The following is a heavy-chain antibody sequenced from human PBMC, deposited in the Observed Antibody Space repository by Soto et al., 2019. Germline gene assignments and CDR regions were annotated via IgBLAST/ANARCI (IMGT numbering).Heavy chain of an antibody. CDR2: IYSGGST. Sequence: GGSLRLSCAASGFTVSSNYMSWVRQAPGKGLEWVSVIYSGGSTYYADSVKGRFTISRDNSKNTLYLQMNSLRAEDTAVYYCAREQDDYGDYGGAFDIWGQGTMVTVSS. D-gene: IGHD4-17*01. J-gene: IGHJ3*02. CDR3: AREQDDYGDYGGAFDI. V-gene: IGHV3-66*01. CDR1: GFTVSSNY.